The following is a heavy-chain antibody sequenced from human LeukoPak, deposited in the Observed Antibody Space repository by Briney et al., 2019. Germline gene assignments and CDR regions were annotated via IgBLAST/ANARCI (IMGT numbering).Heavy chain of an antibody. CDR1: GFTFSSYW. Sequence: GGSLRLSCAASGFTFSSYWMSWVRQAPGKGLEWLANIKQDGSEKYYVDSVNGRFTISRDDAKNSLYLQMNSLRAEDTAVYYCARDQRYCSSSSCPWEPFDYWGQGTLVTVSS. CDR3: ARDQRYCSSSSCPWEPFDY. D-gene: IGHD2-2*01. J-gene: IGHJ4*02. CDR2: IKQDGSEK. V-gene: IGHV3-7*05.